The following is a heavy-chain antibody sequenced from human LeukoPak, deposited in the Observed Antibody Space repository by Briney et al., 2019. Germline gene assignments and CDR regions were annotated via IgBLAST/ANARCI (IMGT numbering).Heavy chain of an antibody. D-gene: IGHD2-2*01. CDR2: ISYDGNNK. CDR1: GFSFSNYG. J-gene: IGHJ4*02. Sequence: PGGSLRLSCAASGFSFSNYGIHWVRQAPGKGLEWVAVISYDGNNKYYADSVKGRFTISRDNSKNTLYLQMNSLRAEDTAVYYCARGVLGYCSSTSCYYFDYWGQGTLVTVSS. V-gene: IGHV3-30*03. CDR3: ARGVLGYCSSTSCYYFDY.